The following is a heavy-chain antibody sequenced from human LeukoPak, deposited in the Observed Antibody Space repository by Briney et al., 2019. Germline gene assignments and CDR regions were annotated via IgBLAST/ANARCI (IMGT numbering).Heavy chain of an antibody. CDR3: ASTLSALVVPAAPPSWFDP. CDR2: ISDSGANT. D-gene: IGHD2-2*01. Sequence: GGSLRLSCAASGFTFSTYAMSWVRQAPGKGLEWVSTISDSGANTYYADSVKGRFTISRDNAKNSLYLQMNSLRAEDTAVYYCASTLSALVVPAAPPSWFDPWGQGTLVTVSS. V-gene: IGHV3-23*01. J-gene: IGHJ5*02. CDR1: GFTFSTYA.